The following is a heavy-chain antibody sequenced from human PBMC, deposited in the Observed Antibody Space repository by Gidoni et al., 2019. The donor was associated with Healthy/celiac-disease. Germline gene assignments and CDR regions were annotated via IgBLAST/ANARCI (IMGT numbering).Heavy chain of an antibody. CDR1: GGTFSSYA. CDR3: ARVGVVATISWFDP. Sequence: QVQLVLSGAEVKKPGSSVKVSCKASGGTFSSYASSWVRQAPGQGLEWMGGIIPIFGTANYAQKFQGRVTITADESTSTAYMELSSLRSEDTAVYDCARVGVVATISWFDPWGQGTLVTVSS. CDR2: IIPIFGTA. D-gene: IGHD5-12*01. V-gene: IGHV1-69*12. J-gene: IGHJ5*02.